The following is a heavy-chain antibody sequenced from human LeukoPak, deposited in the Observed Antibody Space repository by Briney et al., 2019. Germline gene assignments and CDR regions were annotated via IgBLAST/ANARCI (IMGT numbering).Heavy chain of an antibody. V-gene: IGHV1-2*02. J-gene: IGHJ5*02. D-gene: IGHD2-2*02. CDR2: INPNSGGT. Sequence: ASVKVSCKASGHTFTGYYMHWVRQAPGQGLEWMGWINPNSGGTNYAQKFQGRVTMTRDTSISTAYMELSRLRSDDTAVYYCAREGRNDIVVVPAAIESYNWFDPWGQGTLVTVSS. CDR3: AREGRNDIVVVPAAIESYNWFDP. CDR1: GHTFTGYY.